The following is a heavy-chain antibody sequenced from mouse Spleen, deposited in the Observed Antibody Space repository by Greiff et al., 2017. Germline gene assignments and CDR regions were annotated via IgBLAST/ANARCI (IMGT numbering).Heavy chain of an antibody. Sequence: QVQLQQSGAELVRPGASVTLSCKASGYTFTDYEMHWVKQTPVHGLEWIGAIDPETGGTAYNQKFKGKAILTADKSSSTAYMELRSLTSEDSAVYYCTYRYDDAMDYWGQGTSVTVSS. J-gene: IGHJ4*01. CDR1: GYTFTDYE. CDR3: TYRYDDAMDY. V-gene: IGHV1-15*01. D-gene: IGHD2-14*01. CDR2: IDPETGGT.